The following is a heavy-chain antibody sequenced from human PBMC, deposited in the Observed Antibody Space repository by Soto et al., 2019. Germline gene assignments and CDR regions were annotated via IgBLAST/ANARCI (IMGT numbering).Heavy chain of an antibody. J-gene: IGHJ4*02. CDR1: GFTFSSYA. CDR2: ISYDGSNK. D-gene: IGHD6-6*01. Sequence: GSLRLSCAASGFTFSSYAMHWVRQAPGKGLEWVAVISYDGSNKYYADSAKGRFTISRDNSKNTLYLQMNSLRAEDTAVYYCARDIVPYSSSSGGGYWGQGTLVTVSS. CDR3: ARDIVPYSSSSGGGY. V-gene: IGHV3-30-3*01.